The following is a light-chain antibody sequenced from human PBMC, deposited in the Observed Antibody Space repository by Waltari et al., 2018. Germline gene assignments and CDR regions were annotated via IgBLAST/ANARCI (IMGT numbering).Light chain of an antibody. CDR2: SNN. V-gene: IGLV1-44*01. CDR3: AAWDDSLNCPV. CDR1: SSNIGSHT. Sequence: QSVLTQPPSASGTPGQRVTISCSGSSSNIGSHTVNWYQQLPGTAPKLLIYSNNQRPSGVPDRFSGSKSGTSASLAISGLQSEDEADYYCAAWDDSLNCPVFGGGTKLTVL. J-gene: IGLJ2*01.